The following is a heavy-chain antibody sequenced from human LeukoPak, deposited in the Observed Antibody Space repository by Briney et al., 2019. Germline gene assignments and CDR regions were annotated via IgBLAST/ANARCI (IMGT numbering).Heavy chain of an antibody. D-gene: IGHD3-16*02. J-gene: IGHJ3*01. CDR1: GFTFSNYA. Sequence: GGSLRLSCAASGFTFSNYAMHWVRQAPGKGLEWVAMISYDESNQYYVDSVKGRFTISRDNSKKSLYLQMNGLRPDDKALYYCAREGAIVGNAFALWGLGTMVIVSS. CDR3: AREGAIVGNAFAL. CDR2: ISYDESNQ. V-gene: IGHV3-30-3*01.